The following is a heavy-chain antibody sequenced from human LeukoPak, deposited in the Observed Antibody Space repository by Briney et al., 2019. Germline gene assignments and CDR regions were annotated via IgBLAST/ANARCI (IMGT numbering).Heavy chain of an antibody. CDR3: AKDFVVAGMG. CDR2: ISGSGGST. V-gene: IGHV3-23*01. CDR1: GFTFNDYA. Sequence: GGSLRLSCAASGFTFNDYAMSWVRQAPGKGLEWVSAISGSGGSTYYAASVRGRFTISRDNSNNTLYLQMNSLRAEDTAVYFCAKDFVVAGMGWGQGTPVTVSS. D-gene: IGHD6-19*01. J-gene: IGHJ4*02.